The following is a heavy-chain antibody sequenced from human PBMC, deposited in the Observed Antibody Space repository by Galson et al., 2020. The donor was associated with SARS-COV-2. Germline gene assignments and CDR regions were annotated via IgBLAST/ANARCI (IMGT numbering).Heavy chain of an antibody. CDR1: GFTFSSYW. J-gene: IGHJ6*02. V-gene: IGHV3-7*01. Sequence: QLGESLKISCAASGFTFSSYWMSWVRQAPEKGLEWVANIKHDGSEKYYVDSVKGRFTISRDNAKNSLYLQMNSLRDEDTAVYYCARDGANIVVVPAASLVIYYCMDVWCQGTTVTVSS. CDR2: IKHDGSEK. CDR3: ARDGANIVVVPAASLVIYYCMDV. D-gene: IGHD2-2*01.